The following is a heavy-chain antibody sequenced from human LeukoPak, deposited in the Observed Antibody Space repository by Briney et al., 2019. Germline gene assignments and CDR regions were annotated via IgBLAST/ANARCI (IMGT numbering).Heavy chain of an antibody. J-gene: IGHJ4*02. D-gene: IGHD3-10*01. CDR2: ISGSGGST. V-gene: IGHV3-23*01. CDR1: GFTFSSYA. Sequence: GGSLRLSCAASGFTFSSYAMSGVRQAPGKGLEWVSAISGSGGSTYYADSVKGRFTISRDNSKNTLYLQMNSLRAEDTAVYYCAKDQYYYGSGSFIFDYWGQGTLVTVSS. CDR3: AKDQYYYGSGSFIFDY.